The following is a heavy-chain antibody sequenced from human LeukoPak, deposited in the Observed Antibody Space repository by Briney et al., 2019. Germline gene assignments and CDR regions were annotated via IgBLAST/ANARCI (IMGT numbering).Heavy chain of an antibody. Sequence: PGGSLRLSCAASGFTFSTYVMSWVRQAPGKGLEWVSAISGSGGSTDYADSVKGRFTISRDNSKNTLYVQMNSLRAEDTAVYYCAQLAGRGSASDYWGQGTLVTVSS. J-gene: IGHJ4*02. D-gene: IGHD2-15*01. CDR1: GFTFSTYV. V-gene: IGHV3-23*01. CDR3: AQLAGRGSASDY. CDR2: ISGSGGST.